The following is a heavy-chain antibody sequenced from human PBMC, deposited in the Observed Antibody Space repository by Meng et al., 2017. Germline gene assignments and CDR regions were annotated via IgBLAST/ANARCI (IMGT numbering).Heavy chain of an antibody. J-gene: IGHJ4*02. CDR2: VNPINGKT. V-gene: IGHV1-8*01. CDR1: GYLFTSYD. CDR3: ARGGDYSSWDY. Sequence: QVQLVRLGAEVKKPGASVKVSCKPSGYLFTSYDINWIRQAPGQGLEWMGWVNPINGKTGYAQKFQGRLTMTRDTSIRTAYMELSSLKSEDTAIYYCARGGDYSSWDYWGQGTLVTVSS. D-gene: IGHD4-11*01.